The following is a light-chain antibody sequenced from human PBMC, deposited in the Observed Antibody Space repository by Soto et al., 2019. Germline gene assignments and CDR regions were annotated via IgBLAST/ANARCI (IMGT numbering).Light chain of an antibody. J-gene: IGLJ2*01. Sequence: QSVLTQPASVSGSPGQSITISCTGTSSDIGAYNFVSWYQQHPGKAPKLMLYDVNIRPSGVSNRFSGSKSGNTASLTISGLQADDEADYYCTSWTTSTTMIFRGVTKVTDL. CDR2: DVN. V-gene: IGLV2-14*03. CDR1: SSDIGAYNF. CDR3: TSWTTSTTMI.